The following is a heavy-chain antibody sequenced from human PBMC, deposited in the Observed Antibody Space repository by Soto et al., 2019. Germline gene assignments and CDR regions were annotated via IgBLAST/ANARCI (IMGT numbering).Heavy chain of an antibody. CDR3: TTDKGGRRGYSGFDAFAS. D-gene: IGHD5-12*01. Sequence: QVQLVQSGAEVKKPGSSVKVSCKASGGTISNYAINWVRQAPGQGLEWMGGIIPMSATTNYAGRFQGRVTMTADESTNTFYTELSRLGYDDTAVFYCTTDKGGRRGYSGFDAFASLGQGTLVTVSS. V-gene: IGHV1-69*01. CDR2: IIPMSATT. J-gene: IGHJ4*02. CDR1: GGTISNYA.